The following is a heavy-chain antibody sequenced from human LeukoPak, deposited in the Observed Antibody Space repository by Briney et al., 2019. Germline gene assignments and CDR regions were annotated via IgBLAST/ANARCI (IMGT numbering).Heavy chain of an antibody. CDR2: IYHSGST. CDR3: ARVGQYYDIMLFDY. CDR1: GYSISSGYY. Sequence: PSETLSLTCTVSGYSISSGYYWGWILQPPGKGPEWIVSIYHSGSTYYNPSLKSRVTISVDTSKNQFSLKLSSVTAADTAVYYCARVGQYYDIMLFDYWGQGTLVTVSS. V-gene: IGHV4-38-2*02. D-gene: IGHD3-9*01. J-gene: IGHJ4*02.